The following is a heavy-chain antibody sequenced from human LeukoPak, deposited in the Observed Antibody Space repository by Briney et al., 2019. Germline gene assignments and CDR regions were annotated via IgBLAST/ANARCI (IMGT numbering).Heavy chain of an antibody. CDR3: ARGPPLRYFDWLLFQGDYYYYGMDV. CDR1: GFTFSSYA. D-gene: IGHD3-9*01. Sequence: GGSLRLSCAASGFTFSSYAMHWVRQAPGKGLEWVAVISYDGSNKYYADSVKGRFTISRDNSKNTLYLQMNSLRAEDTAVYYCARGPPLRYFDWLLFQGDYYYYGMDVWGQGTTVTVSS. V-gene: IGHV3-30-3*01. CDR2: ISYDGSNK. J-gene: IGHJ6*02.